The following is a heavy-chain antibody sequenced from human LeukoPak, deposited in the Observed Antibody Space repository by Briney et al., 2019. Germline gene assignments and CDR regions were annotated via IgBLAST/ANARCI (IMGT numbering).Heavy chain of an antibody. D-gene: IGHD6-13*01. CDR2: ISDKGGST. CDR3: AKAVIAANGLDGMDV. V-gene: IGHV3-23*01. CDR1: GFTFSAYA. Sequence: GGSLRLSCAASGFTFSAYAMNWVRQAPGKGLAWVSTISDKGGSTYYADSVKGRFTISRDNSRNTLYLQMNSLRPEDTAVYYCAKAVIAANGLDGMDVWGQGTTVTVSS. J-gene: IGHJ6*02.